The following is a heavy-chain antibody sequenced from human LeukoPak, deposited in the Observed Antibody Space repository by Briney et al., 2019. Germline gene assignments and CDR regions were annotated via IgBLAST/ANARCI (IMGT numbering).Heavy chain of an antibody. CDR2: INPNSGGT. V-gene: IGHV1-2*02. D-gene: IGHD1-26*01. J-gene: IGHJ4*02. CDR1: GYTFTGNY. Sequence: ASVKVSCKASGYTFTGNYLHWVRQAPGQGLEWMGWINPNSGGTNYAQKFQGRVTMTRDTSISTAYMELSRLRSDDTAVYYCARGGSGSYFTGDLGYWGQGTLVTVSS. CDR3: ARGGSGSYFTGDLGY.